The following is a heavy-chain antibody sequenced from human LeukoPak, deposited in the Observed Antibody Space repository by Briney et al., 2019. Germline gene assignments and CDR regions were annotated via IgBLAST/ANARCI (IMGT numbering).Heavy chain of an antibody. CDR1: GFTFSSYW. D-gene: IGHD3-16*02. CDR2: IKQDGSEK. V-gene: IGHV3-7*01. J-gene: IGHJ6*02. CDR3: ASLQLSPYYYYYGMDV. Sequence: GGSLRLSCAASGFTFSSYWMSWVRQAPGKGPEWVANIKQDGSEKYYVDSVKGRFTISRDNAKNSLYLQMNSLRAEDTAVYYCASLQLSPYYYYYGMDVWGQGTTVTVSS.